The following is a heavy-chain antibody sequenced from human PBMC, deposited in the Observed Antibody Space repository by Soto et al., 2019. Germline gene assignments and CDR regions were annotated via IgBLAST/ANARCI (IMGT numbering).Heavy chain of an antibody. J-gene: IGHJ4*02. V-gene: IGHV4-59*01. CDR1: GGTISSYY. D-gene: IGHD1-26*01. CDR2: IYYSGST. CDR3: ARGGGSYLQLFED. Sequence: PSETLSLTCTVSGGTISSYYWSWIRQPPGKGLEWIGYIYYSGSTNYNPSLKSRVTISVDTSKNQFSLKLSSVTAADTAVYYGARGGGSYLQLFEDWGQGTQDTVTS.